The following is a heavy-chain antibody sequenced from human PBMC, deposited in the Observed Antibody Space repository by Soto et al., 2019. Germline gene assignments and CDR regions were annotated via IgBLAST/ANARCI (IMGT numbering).Heavy chain of an antibody. D-gene: IGHD7-27*01. CDR2: IYYSGST. CDR3: ARDPGEDAFDI. V-gene: IGHV4-39*07. Sequence: SETLSLTCTVSGGSISSSSYYWGWIRQPPGKGLEWIGSIYYSGSTYYNPSLKSRVTISVDTSKNQFSLKLSSVTAADTAVYYCARDPGEDAFDIWGQGTMVTVSS. J-gene: IGHJ3*02. CDR1: GGSISSSSYY.